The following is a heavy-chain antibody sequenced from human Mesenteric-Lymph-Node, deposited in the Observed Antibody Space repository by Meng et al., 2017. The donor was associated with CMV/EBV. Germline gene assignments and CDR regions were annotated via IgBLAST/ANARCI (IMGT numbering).Heavy chain of an antibody. J-gene: IGHJ4*02. Sequence: GESLKIPCAASGFTFSTYAMSWIRQAPGKGLEWVSYISSSGSTIYYADSVKGRFTISRDNAKNSLYLQMNSLRAEDTAVYYCARDNVEDFWSGDKGAFDYWGQGTLVTVSS. CDR3: ARDNVEDFWSGDKGAFDY. D-gene: IGHD3-3*01. V-gene: IGHV3-11*01. CDR2: ISSSGSTI. CDR1: GFTFSTYA.